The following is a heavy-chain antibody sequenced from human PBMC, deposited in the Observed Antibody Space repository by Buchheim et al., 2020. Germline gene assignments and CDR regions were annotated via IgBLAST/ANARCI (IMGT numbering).Heavy chain of an antibody. CDR2: IYYSGST. Sequence: QVQLQESGPGLVKPSETLSLTCTVSGGSISSYYWSWIRQPPGKGLEWIGYIYYSGSTNYNPSLKSRVTISVDTSKNQFSLKLSSVTAADTAVYYCARALETYGPAYFDYWGQGTL. D-gene: IGHD3-10*01. J-gene: IGHJ4*02. CDR1: GGSISSYY. CDR3: ARALETYGPAYFDY. V-gene: IGHV4-59*01.